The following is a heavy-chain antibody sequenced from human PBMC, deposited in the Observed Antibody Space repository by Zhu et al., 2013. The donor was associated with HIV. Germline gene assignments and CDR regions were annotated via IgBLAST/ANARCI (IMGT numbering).Heavy chain of an antibody. V-gene: IGHV1-18*01. D-gene: IGHD5-18*01. J-gene: IGHJ4*02. CDR3: ARSSDTLGRGFDY. CDR2: ITAYNGYT. Sequence: QLKLVQSGPEVKRPGSSVKVSCKTSNYTFSRDGITWVRQVPGQGLEWMGWITAYNGYTNYAQKFQGRVTMTTDTSTSTAYMELRSLRSDDTAVYYCARSSDTLGRGFDYWGQGTLVTVSS. CDR1: NYTFSRDG.